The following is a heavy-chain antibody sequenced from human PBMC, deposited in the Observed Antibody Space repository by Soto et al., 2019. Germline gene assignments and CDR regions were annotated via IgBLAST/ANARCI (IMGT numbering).Heavy chain of an antibody. CDR1: GFTFSSHG. J-gene: IGHJ6*02. Sequence: GGSLRLSCAASGFTFSSHGMHWVRQAPGKGLEWVAVISFDGRKKYYADSVKGRFTISRDNSKNTLDLQMNSLRAEDTAVYYCARVWSGYYGNYYYYYGMDVWGQGTTVTVSS. V-gene: IGHV3-30*03. CDR2: ISFDGRKK. CDR3: ARVWSGYYGNYYYYYGMDV. D-gene: IGHD3-3*01.